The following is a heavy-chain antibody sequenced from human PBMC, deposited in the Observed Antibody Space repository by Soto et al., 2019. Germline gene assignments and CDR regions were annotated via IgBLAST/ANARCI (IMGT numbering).Heavy chain of an antibody. Sequence: GGSLRLSCAASGFTFSSYGMHWVRQAPGKGLEWVAVISYDGSNKYYADSVKGRFTISRDNSKNTLYLQMNSLRAEDTAVYYCATEGYDSSGYYFRGAYWGQGTLVTVSS. CDR1: GFTFSSYG. CDR2: ISYDGSNK. V-gene: IGHV3-30*03. D-gene: IGHD3-22*01. CDR3: ATEGYDSSGYYFRGAY. J-gene: IGHJ4*02.